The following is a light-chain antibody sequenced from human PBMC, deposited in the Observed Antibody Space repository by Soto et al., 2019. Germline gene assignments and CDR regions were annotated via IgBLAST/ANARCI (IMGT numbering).Light chain of an antibody. CDR3: CSYAVTVYV. V-gene: IGLV2-11*01. Sequence: QSALTQPRSVSGSPGQSVTISCTGPSIDVGGSNYVSWYQQHPGKAPKLMIYDVSERPSGFPDRFSGSKSGNTASLTISGLQAEDEADYYCCSYAVTVYVFGTGTKVTVL. J-gene: IGLJ1*01. CDR2: DVS. CDR1: SIDVGGSNY.